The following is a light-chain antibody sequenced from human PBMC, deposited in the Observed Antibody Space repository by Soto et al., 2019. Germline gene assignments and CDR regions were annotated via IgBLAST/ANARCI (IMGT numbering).Light chain of an antibody. CDR2: GAS. V-gene: IGKV3-11*01. Sequence: EIVLAQSPVNLSLSPGGRATLSCRASQSVSSFLAWYQQKPGQAPRLLIYGASNRATGIPDRFSGSGSGTDFTLTISRLEPEDFATYYCQQYTNYPWTFGQGTKVDI. CDR3: QQYTNYPWT. CDR1: QSVSSF. J-gene: IGKJ1*01.